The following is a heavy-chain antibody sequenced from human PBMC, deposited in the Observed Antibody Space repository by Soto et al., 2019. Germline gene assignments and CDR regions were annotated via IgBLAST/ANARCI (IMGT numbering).Heavy chain of an antibody. CDR3: AKAYFVWSSEQPYYFDY. V-gene: IGHV3-23*01. J-gene: IGHJ4*02. CDR2: ISGSGGRS. Sequence: EVQRLDSGGGLVQPGGSLRLSCAASGVTFSNYAMTWVRQGPGKGLEWVAGISGSGGRSYYADSVKVRLTISRDNSKSTLYLQMNSLRAEDTAVYYCAKAYFVWSSEQPYYFDYWGQGTLVTVSS. D-gene: IGHD3-16*01. CDR1: GVTFSNYA.